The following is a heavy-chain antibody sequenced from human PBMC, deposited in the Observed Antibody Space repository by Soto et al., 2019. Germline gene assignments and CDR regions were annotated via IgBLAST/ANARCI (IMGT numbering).Heavy chain of an antibody. J-gene: IGHJ4*01. Sequence: SETLSLTCTVSGYSISSGYYWAWIRQPPGKGPEWIACIYQGGTTFYNPSLKSRITLSSDTSNIQFSLKLTSVTAADTAVYYCARVHVMVVAGSTFDYWGHGTLVTVSS. D-gene: IGHD6-19*01. CDR3: ARVHVMVVAGSTFDY. CDR2: IYQGGTT. CDR1: GYSISSGYY. V-gene: IGHV4-38-2*02.